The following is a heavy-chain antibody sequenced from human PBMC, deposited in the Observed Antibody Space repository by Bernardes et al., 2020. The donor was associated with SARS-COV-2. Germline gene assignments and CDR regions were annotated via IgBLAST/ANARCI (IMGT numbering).Heavy chain of an antibody. J-gene: IGHJ6*02. Sequence: GGSLRLSCAASGFTFSSYAMHWVRQAPGKGLEWVAVISYDGSNKYYADSVKGRFTISRDNSKNTLYLQMNSLRAEDTAVYYCARDLLGYDSSGYYYWPYYYYYYGMDVWGQGTTVTVSS. V-gene: IGHV3-30-3*01. D-gene: IGHD3-22*01. CDR3: ARDLLGYDSSGYYYWPYYYYYYGMDV. CDR1: GFTFSSYA. CDR2: ISYDGSNK.